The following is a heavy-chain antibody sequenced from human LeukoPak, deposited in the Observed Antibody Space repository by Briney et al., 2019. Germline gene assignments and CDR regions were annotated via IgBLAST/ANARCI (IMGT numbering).Heavy chain of an antibody. D-gene: IGHD6-13*01. Sequence: GASVKVSCKASGYTFTSYDINWVRQATGQGLEWMGWMNPNSGNTGYAQKFQGRVTMTRNTPISTAYMELSSLRSEDTAVYYCAVTGYSSSWYGSYYYYGMDVWGQGTTVTVSS. CDR3: AVTGYSSSWYGSYYYYGMDV. CDR2: MNPNSGNT. CDR1: GYTFTSYD. J-gene: IGHJ6*02. V-gene: IGHV1-8*01.